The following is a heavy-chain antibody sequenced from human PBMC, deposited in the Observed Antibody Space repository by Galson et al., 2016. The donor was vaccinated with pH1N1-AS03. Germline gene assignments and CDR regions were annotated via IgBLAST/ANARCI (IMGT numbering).Heavy chain of an antibody. CDR1: GYIFTKYG. CDR2: ISTYNGDT. J-gene: IGHJ6*02. D-gene: IGHD3-3*01. V-gene: IGHV1-18*01. Sequence: SVKVSCKASGYIFTKYGISWVRQAPGEGLEWMGWISTYNGDTNYIQKFQGRVTMTTDTSTSTAYMELRSLRSDDTAIYYCARMFYDSWRGYDYYGMDVWGQGTTVTVSS. CDR3: ARMFYDSWRGYDYYGMDV.